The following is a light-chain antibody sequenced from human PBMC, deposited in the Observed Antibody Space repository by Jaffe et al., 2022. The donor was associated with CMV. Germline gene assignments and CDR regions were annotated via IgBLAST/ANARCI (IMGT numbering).Light chain of an antibody. J-gene: IGLJ2*01. Sequence: QSALTQPASVSGSPGQSITISCTGTSSDVGSYNYVSWYQQHTGKVPKLIIYDISNRPSGVSDRFSASKSGNTASLTISGLLAEDEADYYCSSYTSRSTQVLFGGGTKLTVL. CDR3: SSYTSRSTQVL. V-gene: IGLV2-14*03. CDR1: SSDVGSYNY. CDR2: DIS.